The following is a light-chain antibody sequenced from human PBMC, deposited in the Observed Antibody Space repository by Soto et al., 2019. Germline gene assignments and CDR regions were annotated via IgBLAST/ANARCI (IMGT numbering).Light chain of an antibody. CDR1: SSDVGGYNY. V-gene: IGLV2-14*01. CDR3: GAYTGSSTAVV. CDR2: EVK. J-gene: IGLJ2*01. Sequence: QSALTQPASVSGSLGQSITISCSGTSSDVGGYNYVSWYRQYPGKAPKLIIYEVKNRPSGISNRFSGSKSGNTAALTISGLQAEDEAHYYCGAYTGSSTAVVFGGGTKLTVL.